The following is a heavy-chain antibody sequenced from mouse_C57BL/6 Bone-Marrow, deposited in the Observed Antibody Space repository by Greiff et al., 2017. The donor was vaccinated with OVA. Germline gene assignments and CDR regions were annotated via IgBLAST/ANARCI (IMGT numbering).Heavy chain of an antibody. D-gene: IGHD2-2*01. CDR3: ARVSPWFAY. V-gene: IGHV14-2*01. CDR2: IDPEDGET. J-gene: IGHJ3*01. CDR1: GFNIKDYY. Sequence: EVMLVESGAELVKPGASVKLSCTASGFNIKDYYMHWVKQRTEQGLEWIGRIDPEDGETKYAPQFQGKATITADTSSNTAYLQLSSLTSEDTAVYYCARVSPWFAYWGQGTLVTVSA.